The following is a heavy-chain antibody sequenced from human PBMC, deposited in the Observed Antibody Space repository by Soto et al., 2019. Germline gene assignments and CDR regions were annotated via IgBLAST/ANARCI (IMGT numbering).Heavy chain of an antibody. CDR1: GTCLSISY. CDR3: SSAAGRAGDIFYNNWMDV. J-gene: IGHJ5*01. D-gene: IGHD2-15*01. CDR2: VYARNYT. Sequence: SETIPCTGNIGGTCLSISYCPLRRLPPGKGQEWIGAVYARNYTSNSSSDKSRVTISVDTSKTQNYLRLNSVTAADTAVYFCSSAAGRAGDIFYNNWMDVWGQGTMVTVSS. V-gene: IGHV4-4*09.